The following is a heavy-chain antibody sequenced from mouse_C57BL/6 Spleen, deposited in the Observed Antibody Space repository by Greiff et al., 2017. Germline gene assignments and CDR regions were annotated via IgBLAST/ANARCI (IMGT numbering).Heavy chain of an antibody. J-gene: IGHJ2*01. CDR1: GYSFTGYY. V-gene: IGHV1-42*01. CDR3: AREGY. CDR2: INPSTGGT. Sequence: EVQLQESGPELVKPGASVKISCKASGYSFTGYYMNWVKQSPEKSLEWIGEINPSTGGTTYNQKFKAKATLTVDKSSSTAYMQLKGLTSEDSAVYYCAREGYWGQGTTLTVSS.